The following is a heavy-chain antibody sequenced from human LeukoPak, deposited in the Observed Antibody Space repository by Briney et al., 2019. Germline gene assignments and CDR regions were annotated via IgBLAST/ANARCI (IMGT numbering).Heavy chain of an antibody. Sequence: GGSWRLSFAASGSRLTSYAMAWFRKAPGRGWEWFSAISGSGGSTYYADSVKGRFTISRDNSKNTLYLQMNSLRAEDTAVYYCAKDYDGGTDAFDIWGQGTMVTVSS. D-gene: IGHD2-15*01. CDR2: ISGSGGST. CDR3: AKDYDGGTDAFDI. CDR1: GSRLTSYA. V-gene: IGHV3-23*01. J-gene: IGHJ3*02.